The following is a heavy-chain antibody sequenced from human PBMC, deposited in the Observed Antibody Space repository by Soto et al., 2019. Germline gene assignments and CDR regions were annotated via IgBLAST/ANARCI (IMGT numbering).Heavy chain of an antibody. Sequence: ASVKVSCKASGFSFSDYFMHWVRQAPGQGLEWMGIINPSGDSRNYAQKFQGRVTITRDTSTSTVYMDLSSLRYEDTAVYYCARALPGYSGYEDYYGMDVWGQGTTVTVSS. CDR1: GFSFSDYF. D-gene: IGHD5-12*01. J-gene: IGHJ6*02. CDR3: ARALPGYSGYEDYYGMDV. CDR2: INPSGDSR. V-gene: IGHV1-46*01.